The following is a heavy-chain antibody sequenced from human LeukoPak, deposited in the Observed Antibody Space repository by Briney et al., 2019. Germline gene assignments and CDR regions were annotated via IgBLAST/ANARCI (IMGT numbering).Heavy chain of an antibody. CDR1: GGTFSSYA. CDR3: TREGTSGHNWFDP. D-gene: IGHD3-10*01. Sequence: SVKVSCKASGGTFSSYAISWVRQAPGQGLEWMGGIIPIFGTANYAQKFQGRVTMTRDTSISTAYMELSRLTSDDTALYYCTREGTSGHNWFDPWGQGTLVTVSS. V-gene: IGHV1-69*05. CDR2: IIPIFGTA. J-gene: IGHJ5*02.